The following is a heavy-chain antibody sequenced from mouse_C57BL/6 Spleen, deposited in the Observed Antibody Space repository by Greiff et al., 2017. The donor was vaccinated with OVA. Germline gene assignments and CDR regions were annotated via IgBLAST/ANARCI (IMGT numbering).Heavy chain of an antibody. CDR2: IDPENGDT. Sequence: EVKLQESGAELVRPGASVKLSCTASGFNIKDDYMHWVKQRPEQGLEWIGWIDPENGDTEYTSKFKGQATITADKSSNTAYLHLGRLTSEDTAVYFCTTENAMDYWGQGTSLTVSS. V-gene: IGHV14-4*01. CDR3: TTENAMDY. CDR1: GFNIKDDY. J-gene: IGHJ4*01.